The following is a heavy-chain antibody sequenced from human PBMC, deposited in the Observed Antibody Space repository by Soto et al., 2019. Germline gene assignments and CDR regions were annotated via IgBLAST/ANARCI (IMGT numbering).Heavy chain of an antibody. J-gene: IGHJ3*02. D-gene: IGHD3-3*01. CDR1: GFSLSTSGVG. CDR3: AHSPDYDFLSVHSSQRNALDI. CDR2: IYWDDDK. V-gene: IGHV2-5*02. Sequence: SGPTLVNPTQTLTLTCTFSGFSLSTSGVGVGWIRQPPGKALEWLALIYWDDDKRYSPSLKSRLTITKDTSKNQVVLTMTNMDPVDTATYYCAHSPDYDFLSVHSSQRNALDIWGQGTMVTVS.